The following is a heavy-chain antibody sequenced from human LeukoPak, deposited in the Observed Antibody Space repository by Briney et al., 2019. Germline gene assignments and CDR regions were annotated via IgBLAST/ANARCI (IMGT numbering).Heavy chain of an antibody. Sequence: SETLSLTCTVSGGSISSSSYYWGWIRQPPGKGLEWIGSMYYSGSTYYNPSLKSRVTISVDTSKNHFSLKLSSVTAADTAVYYCARQTTSASRPFYSYYYMDVWGKGTTVTISS. CDR1: GGSISSSSYY. D-gene: IGHD4-17*01. CDR2: MYYSGST. V-gene: IGHV4-39*01. CDR3: ARQTTSASRPFYSYYYMDV. J-gene: IGHJ6*03.